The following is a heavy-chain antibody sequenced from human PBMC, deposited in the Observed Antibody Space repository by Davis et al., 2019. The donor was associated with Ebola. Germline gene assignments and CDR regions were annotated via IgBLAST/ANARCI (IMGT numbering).Heavy chain of an antibody. J-gene: IGHJ5*02. CDR1: GDSIRRYY. CDR2: IYNSVNT. Sequence: SETLSLTCTVSGDSIRRYYWSWIRQPPGKGLEWIGYIYNSVNTNYNPSLKSRVTISVDTSKNQVSLKLDSVTAADTAVYYCARAARTTVGWFDPWGQGTLVTVSS. V-gene: IGHV4-59*01. CDR3: ARAARTTVGWFDP. D-gene: IGHD6-6*01.